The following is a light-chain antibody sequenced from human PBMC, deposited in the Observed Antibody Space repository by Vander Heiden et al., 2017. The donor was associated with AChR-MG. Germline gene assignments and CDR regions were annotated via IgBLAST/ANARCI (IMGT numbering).Light chain of an antibody. V-gene: IGKV3-20*01. J-gene: IGKJ4*01. CDR1: QSIGSNY. CDR2: GAS. CDR3: QQEGSSPLT. Sequence: EIVLTQSPGTLSLSPGERATLSCRASQSIGSNYLAWYQQKPGQAPRLLLYGASSRATGIPDRFSGSGSGTDFTLTISRLEPEDFAVYYCQQEGSSPLTFGGGTEVEIK.